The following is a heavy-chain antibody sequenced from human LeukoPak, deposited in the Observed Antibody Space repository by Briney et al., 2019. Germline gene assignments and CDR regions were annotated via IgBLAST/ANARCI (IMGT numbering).Heavy chain of an antibody. Sequence: PSETLSLTCTVSGGSISSYYWSWIRQPPGKGLEWIGYIYYSGSTNYNPSLKSRVTISVDTSKNQFSLKLSSVTAADTAVYCCARLEMAANYFDYWGQGTLVTVSS. CDR2: IYYSGST. J-gene: IGHJ4*02. V-gene: IGHV4-59*01. CDR3: ARLEMAANYFDY. CDR1: GGSISSYY. D-gene: IGHD5-24*01.